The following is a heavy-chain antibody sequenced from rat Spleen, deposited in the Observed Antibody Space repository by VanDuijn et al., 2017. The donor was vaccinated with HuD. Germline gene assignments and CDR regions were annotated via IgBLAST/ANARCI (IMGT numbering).Heavy chain of an antibody. D-gene: IGHD1-6*01. J-gene: IGHJ3*01. CDR1: GFTFSHFY. Sequence: EVQLVESGGGLVQPGRSLKLSCAASGFTFSHFYMAWVRQTPTKGLEWVASISLGGGNTYSRYSVRGRFTISRDNAKSTLYLQMDSLRSEDTATYYCARHALMYTTDPFAYWGQGTLVTVSS. CDR3: ARHALMYTTDPFAY. CDR2: ISLGGGNT. V-gene: IGHV5-25*01.